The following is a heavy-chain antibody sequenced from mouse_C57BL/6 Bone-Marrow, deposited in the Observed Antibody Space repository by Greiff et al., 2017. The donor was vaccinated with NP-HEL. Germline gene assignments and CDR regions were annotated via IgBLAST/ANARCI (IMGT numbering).Heavy chain of an antibody. Sequence: EVQLVESGPGLVKPSQSLSLTCSVTGYSITSGYYWNWIRQFPGNKLEWMGYISYDGSNNYNPSLKNRISITRDTSKNQFFLKLNSVTTEDTATYYCAREGIYYGKRGFAYWGQGTLVTVSA. CDR1: GYSITSGYY. J-gene: IGHJ3*01. CDR2: ISYDGSN. D-gene: IGHD2-1*01. CDR3: AREGIYYGKRGFAY. V-gene: IGHV3-6*01.